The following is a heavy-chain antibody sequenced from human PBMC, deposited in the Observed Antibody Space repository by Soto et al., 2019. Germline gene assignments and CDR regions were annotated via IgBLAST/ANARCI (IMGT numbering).Heavy chain of an antibody. CDR3: ARGVNYYDPYYYDGMAV. V-gene: IGHV3-21*01. Sequence: EVQLVESGGGLVKPGGSLRLSCAASGFTFSSYSMNWVRQAPGKGLEWVSSISSSSSYIYYADSVKGRFTISRDNAKNSLYLQMNSLRAEDTAVYYCARGVNYYDPYYYDGMAVGGQGPTFTVSS. CDR2: ISSSSSYI. CDR1: GFTFSSYS. D-gene: IGHD3-22*01. J-gene: IGHJ6*02.